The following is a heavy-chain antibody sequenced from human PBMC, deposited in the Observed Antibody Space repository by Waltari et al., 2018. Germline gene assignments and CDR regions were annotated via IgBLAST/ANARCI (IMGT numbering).Heavy chain of an antibody. V-gene: IGHV4-34*01. CDR1: AGSFSGSY. CDR2: INHSGST. Sequence: VPLQQCGAGQLKPTEPLSPTCAAHAGSFSGSYCSSICHPPGKGLEGIGAINHSGSTNYNPSLKSRVTISVDTSKNQFSLKLSSVTAADTAVYYCARGRYGSGSYFDPWGQGTLVTVSS. J-gene: IGHJ5*02. D-gene: IGHD3-10*01. CDR3: ARGRYGSGSYFDP.